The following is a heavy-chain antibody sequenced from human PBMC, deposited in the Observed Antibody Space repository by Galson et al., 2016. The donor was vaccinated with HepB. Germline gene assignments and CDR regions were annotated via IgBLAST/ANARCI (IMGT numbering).Heavy chain of an antibody. CDR1: GYTFTSYD. CDR2: MNPNSDNS. Sequence: SVKVSCKASGYTFTSYDINWVRQDTGQGLEWMGWMNPNSDNSGYAQRFQGRVTMTRHTSMSTAYMELSSLRSDDTAVYFCARGRGISYYGFWSGYSLDYWGQGTLVTVSS. D-gene: IGHD3-3*01. J-gene: IGHJ4*02. CDR3: ARGRGISYYGFWSGYSLDY. V-gene: IGHV1-8*01.